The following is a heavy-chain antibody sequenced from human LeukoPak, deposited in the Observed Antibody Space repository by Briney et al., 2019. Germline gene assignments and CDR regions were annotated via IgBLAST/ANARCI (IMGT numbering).Heavy chain of an antibody. CDR2: INPNSGGT. J-gene: IGHJ5*02. CDR3: ARGPRGAAAGTRWFDP. CDR1: GYTFTSYY. V-gene: IGHV1-2*04. D-gene: IGHD6-13*01. Sequence: ASVKVSCKASGYTFTSYYMHWVRQAPGQGLEWMGWINPNSGGTNYAQKFQGWVTMTRDTSISTAYMELSRLRSDDTAVYYCARGPRGAAAGTRWFDPWGQGTLVTVSS.